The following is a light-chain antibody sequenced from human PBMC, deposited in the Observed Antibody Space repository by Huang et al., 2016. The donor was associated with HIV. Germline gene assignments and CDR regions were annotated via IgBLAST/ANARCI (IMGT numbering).Light chain of an antibody. J-gene: IGKJ1*01. CDR2: GSS. V-gene: IGKV3-15*01. CDR1: QSVFKN. CDR3: QQYNTSPRT. Sequence: ENLMTQSPSTLSVSPGESATLSCRASQSVFKNLAWYQQKPGQAPKLLFYGSSTRAAGIPARLSGVGTGTDFTLSIGSLQSEVFAFYYCQQYNTSPRTFGQGTEVEV.